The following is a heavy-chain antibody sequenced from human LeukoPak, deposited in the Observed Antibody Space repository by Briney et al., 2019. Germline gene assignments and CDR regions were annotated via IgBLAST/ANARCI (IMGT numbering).Heavy chain of an antibody. D-gene: IGHD6-19*01. CDR3: AGEGGQWLVRY. CDR1: GGTFSSYA. Sequence: SVKVSCKASGGTFSSYAITWVRQAPGQGLEWMGGIISIFGTANYAQKFQGRVTITADESTSTVYMQLSSLKFEDTAVYYCAGEGGQWLVRYWGQGTLVTVSS. V-gene: IGHV1-69*13. J-gene: IGHJ4*02. CDR2: IISIFGTA.